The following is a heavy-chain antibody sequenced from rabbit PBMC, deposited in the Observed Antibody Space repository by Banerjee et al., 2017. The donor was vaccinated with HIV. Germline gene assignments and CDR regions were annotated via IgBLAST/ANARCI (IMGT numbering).Heavy chain of an antibody. CDR3: VRGAGYAGYGYAYFNL. V-gene: IGHV1S40*01. D-gene: IGHD6-1*01. CDR2: IYTGSGST. CDR1: GFSFSSAYD. J-gene: IGHJ4*01. Sequence: QSLEESGGDLVKPGASLTLTCTASGFSFSSAYDMCWVRQAPGKGLEWIACIYTGSGSTYYASWVNGRFTISSHNAQNTLYLQLNSLTAADTATYFCVRGAGYAGYGYAYFNLWGPGTLVTVS.